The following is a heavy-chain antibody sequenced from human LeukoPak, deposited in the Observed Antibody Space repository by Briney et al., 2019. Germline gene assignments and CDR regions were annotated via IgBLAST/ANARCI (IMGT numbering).Heavy chain of an antibody. J-gene: IGHJ3*02. D-gene: IGHD1-14*01. CDR1: GCSINNYY. Sequence: PSETLSLTCTVSGCSINNYYWSWIRQPPGKGLDWIAYIYYSGSANYNPSLKSRVTISVDTSKNHFSLKLSSVTAADTAVYYCARYRNEALFAFDIWGQGTMVTVSS. CDR3: ARYRNEALFAFDI. CDR2: IYYSGSA. V-gene: IGHV4-59*01.